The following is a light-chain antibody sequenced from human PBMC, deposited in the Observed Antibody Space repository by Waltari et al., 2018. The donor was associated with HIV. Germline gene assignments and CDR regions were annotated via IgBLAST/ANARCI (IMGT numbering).Light chain of an antibody. J-gene: IGKJ4*01. CDR1: QAITSS. CDR3: QQFNLYPLT. CDR2: DAS. Sequence: AIQLTQSPSSLSASVGDRVTFSCRTSQAITSSLAWYQQKPGKPPQLLIFDASSLESGGPSRFSGSGSGTDFTLTISSLQPEDFATYYCQQFNLYPLTFGGGTKVEI. V-gene: IGKV1-13*02.